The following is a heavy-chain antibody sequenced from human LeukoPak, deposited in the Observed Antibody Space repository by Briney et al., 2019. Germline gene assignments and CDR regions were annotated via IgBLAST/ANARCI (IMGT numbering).Heavy chain of an antibody. V-gene: IGHV4-4*09. D-gene: IGHD6-6*01. Sequence: SETLSLTCTVSGGSISSYYWSWIRQPPGKGLEWIGYIYTSGSTNYNPSLKSRVTISVDTSKNQFSLKLSSVTAADTAVYYCARRSIAANQYYFDCWGQGTLVTVSS. CDR2: IYTSGST. CDR1: GGSISSYY. J-gene: IGHJ4*02. CDR3: ARRSIAANQYYFDC.